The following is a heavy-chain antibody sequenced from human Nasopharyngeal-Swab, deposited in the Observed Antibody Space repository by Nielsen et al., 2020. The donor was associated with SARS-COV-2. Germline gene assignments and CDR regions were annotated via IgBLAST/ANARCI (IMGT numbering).Heavy chain of an antibody. CDR1: GFTFRSYA. V-gene: IGHV3-23*01. Sequence: GSLKISCAASGFTFRSYAISWVRQAPGKGLEWVSVISGSDHTTYYADSVKGRFTISRDNSKNTLYLQMNSLRAEDTAVYYCARVPYSSSWWYYFDYWGQGTLVTVSS. D-gene: IGHD6-13*01. CDR3: ARVPYSSSWWYYFDY. J-gene: IGHJ4*02. CDR2: ISGSDHTT.